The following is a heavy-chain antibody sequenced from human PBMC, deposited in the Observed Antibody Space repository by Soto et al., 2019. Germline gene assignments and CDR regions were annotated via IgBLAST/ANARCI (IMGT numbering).Heavy chain of an antibody. Sequence: GGSLRLSCAASGFTFSNAWMNWVRQAPGKGLEWVGRIKSKTDGGTTDYAAPVKGRFTISRDDSKNTLYLQMNSLKTEDTAVYYCTTDHPFGGVIVIFYYGMDVWGQGTTVTVSS. J-gene: IGHJ6*02. V-gene: IGHV3-15*07. CDR1: GFTFSNAW. D-gene: IGHD3-16*02. CDR3: TTDHPFGGVIVIFYYGMDV. CDR2: IKSKTDGGTT.